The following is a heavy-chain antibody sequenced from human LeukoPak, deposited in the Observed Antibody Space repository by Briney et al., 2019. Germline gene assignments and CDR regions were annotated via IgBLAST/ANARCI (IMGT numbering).Heavy chain of an antibody. CDR2: IYRGNT. J-gene: IGHJ4*02. V-gene: IGHV4-59*08. Sequence: KPSETLSLTCTDSGGSVNNYYWSWIRQPPGKGLDWIGYIYRGNTKYNPSLKSRVTISMDTSQNQISLKLISGTAADTAVYYCATHAAISAAGTAPFDNWGQGMLVTVSS. D-gene: IGHD6-13*01. CDR1: GGSVNNYY. CDR3: ATHAAISAAGTAPFDN.